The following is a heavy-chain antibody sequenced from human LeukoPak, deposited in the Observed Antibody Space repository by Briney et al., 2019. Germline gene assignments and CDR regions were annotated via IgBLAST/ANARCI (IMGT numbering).Heavy chain of an antibody. Sequence: ASVKVSCKASGGTFSSYAISWVRQAPGQGLEWMGGIIPIFGTANYAQKFQGRVTITADESTSTAYMELSSLRSEDTAVYYCASGVDTAMVRYYYYYGMDVWGQGTTVTVSS. CDR3: ASGVDTAMVRYYYYYGMDV. V-gene: IGHV1-69*13. CDR2: IIPIFGTA. CDR1: GGTFSSYA. D-gene: IGHD5-18*01. J-gene: IGHJ6*02.